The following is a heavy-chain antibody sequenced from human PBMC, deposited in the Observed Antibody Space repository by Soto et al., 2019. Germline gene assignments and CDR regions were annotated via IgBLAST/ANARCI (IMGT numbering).Heavy chain of an antibody. D-gene: IGHD6-13*01. Sequence: PSQTLSLTFAISGDSVSSNSAAWNCISQSPSRGLEWLGRTYYRSKWYNDYAVSVKSRITINPDTSKNQFSLQLNSVTPEDTAVYYCVRTPASGTLDPWGQGTLVTVS. J-gene: IGHJ5*02. CDR3: VRTPASGTLDP. CDR1: GDSVSSNSAA. CDR2: TYYRSKWYN. V-gene: IGHV6-1*01.